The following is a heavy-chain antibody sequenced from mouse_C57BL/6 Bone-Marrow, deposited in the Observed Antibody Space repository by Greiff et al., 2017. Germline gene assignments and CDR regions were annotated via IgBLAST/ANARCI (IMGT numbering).Heavy chain of an antibody. CDR1: GFTFTDYY. Sequence: EVQGVESGGGLVQPGGSLSLSCAASGFTFTDYYMSWVRQPPGKALEWLGFIRNKANGYTTEYSASVQGRFTISRDNSQSILYLQMNALRAEDSATYYCARSLITTLVPYYYAMDYWGQGTSVTVSS. CDR2: IRNKANGYTT. D-gene: IGHD1-1*01. CDR3: ARSLITTLVPYYYAMDY. J-gene: IGHJ4*01. V-gene: IGHV7-3*01.